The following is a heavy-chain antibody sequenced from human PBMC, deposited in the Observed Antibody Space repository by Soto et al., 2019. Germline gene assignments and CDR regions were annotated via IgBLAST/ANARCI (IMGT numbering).Heavy chain of an antibody. J-gene: IGHJ4*02. D-gene: IGHD2-2*01. CDR2: IYYSGST. V-gene: IGHV4-31*03. CDR3: AGGGRFCRSTSCYPEPFDY. CDR1: GGSISSGGYY. Sequence: QVQLQESGPGLVKPSQTLSLTCTVSGGSISSGGYYWSWIRQHPGKGLEWIAYIYYSGSTYYNPSLKSRVIXSXDXXKKQFSLRLSAVTAADTAVYYCAGGGRFCRSTSCYPEPFDYWGQGPLVTVSS.